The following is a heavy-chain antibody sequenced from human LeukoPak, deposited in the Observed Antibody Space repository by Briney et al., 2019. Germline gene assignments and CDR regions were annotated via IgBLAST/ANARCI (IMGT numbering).Heavy chain of an antibody. J-gene: IGHJ4*02. CDR2: ISSGGSTI. CDR1: GFSFSSFA. CDR3: ARVGRRTTPGY. D-gene: IGHD1/OR15-1a*01. V-gene: IGHV3-48*03. Sequence: GGSLRLSCAASGFSFSSFAMSWVRQAPGKGLEWVSYISSGGSTIYYGDSVKGRFTISRDDAKNSLYLQMNSLRGEDTAVYYCARVGRRTTPGYWGQGTLVTVSS.